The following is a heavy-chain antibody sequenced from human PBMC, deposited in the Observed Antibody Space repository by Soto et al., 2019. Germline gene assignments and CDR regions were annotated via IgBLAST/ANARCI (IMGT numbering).Heavy chain of an antibody. D-gene: IGHD3-9*01. Sequence: SDARSLTSVVYGGSFRAVQGSWMWQTPGLGGGGIGDFNHSGSTKYNPSLKSRVILSVDTSKNQFSLKLLSSVTAADTAVYYCARHGGDILTGYSYNWFDPWGQGTLVTVSS. CDR2: FNHSGST. V-gene: IGHV4-34*01. J-gene: IGHJ5*02. CDR3: ARHGGDILTGYSYNWFDP. CDR1: GGSFRAVQ.